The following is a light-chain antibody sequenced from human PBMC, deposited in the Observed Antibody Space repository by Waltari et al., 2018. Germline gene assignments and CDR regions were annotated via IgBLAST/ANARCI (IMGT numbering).Light chain of an antibody. J-gene: IGKJ1*01. Sequence: EIVLTQSPGTLSLSPGERATPSCRASQSVSSSYLAWYQQKPGQAPRLLIYGASSRATGIPDRFSGSGSGTDFTLTISRLEPEDFAVYYCQQYGSSSSFGQGTKVEIK. CDR1: QSVSSSY. CDR2: GAS. CDR3: QQYGSSSS. V-gene: IGKV3-20*01.